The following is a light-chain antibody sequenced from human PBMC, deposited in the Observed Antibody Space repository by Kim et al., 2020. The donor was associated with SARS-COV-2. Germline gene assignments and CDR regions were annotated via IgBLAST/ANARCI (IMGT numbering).Light chain of an antibody. Sequence: DIQMTQSPSSLSASVGDRVTITCQASQDIKNYLNWYQQKPGKAPKLLIYGTSNLQTGVTSRFSGSVSGTDFTFTISSLQPEDIATYFCQQYENLPLTFGGGTKVDIK. CDR2: GTS. CDR3: QQYENLPLT. CDR1: QDIKNY. J-gene: IGKJ4*01. V-gene: IGKV1-33*01.